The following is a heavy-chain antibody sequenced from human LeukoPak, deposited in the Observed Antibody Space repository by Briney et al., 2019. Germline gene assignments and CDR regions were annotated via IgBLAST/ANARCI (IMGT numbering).Heavy chain of an antibody. CDR3: ARPLYSSSWYRGGYYYYGMDV. CDR2: IWYDGSNK. CDR1: GFTFSSYG. V-gene: IGHV3-33*01. Sequence: QAGGSLRLSCAASGFTFSSYGMHWVRQAPGKGLEWVAVIWYDGSNKYYADSVKGRFTISRDNSKNTLYLQMNSLRAEDTAVYYCARPLYSSSWYRGGYYYYGMDVWGQGTTVTVSS. D-gene: IGHD6-13*01. J-gene: IGHJ6*02.